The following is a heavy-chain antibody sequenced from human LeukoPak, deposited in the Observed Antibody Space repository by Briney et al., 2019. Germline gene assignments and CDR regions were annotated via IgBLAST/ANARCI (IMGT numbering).Heavy chain of an antibody. CDR1: GYTFTSYG. V-gene: IGHV1-18*01. CDR2: ISAYNGNT. Sequence: ASVKVSCKASGYTFTSYGISWVRQAPGQGLEWMGWISAYNGNTNYAQKLQGRVTMTTDTSTSTAYMELRSLRSDDTAVYYCARDRYCSSTSCYGMGPYSSSWNYWYFDLWGRGTLVTVSS. J-gene: IGHJ2*01. D-gene: IGHD2-2*01. CDR3: ARDRYCSSTSCYGMGPYSSSWNYWYFDL.